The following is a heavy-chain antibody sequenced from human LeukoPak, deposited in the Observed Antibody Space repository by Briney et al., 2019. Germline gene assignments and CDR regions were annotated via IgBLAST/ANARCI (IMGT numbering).Heavy chain of an antibody. CDR1: GGTFSSYA. Sequence: SVKVSCKASGGTFSSYAISWVRQAPGQGLEWMGGIIPIFGTANYAQKFQGRVAITTDESTSTAYMELSSLRSEDTAVYYCARAPYYYDSSGYYARPYYFDYWGQGTLVTVSS. V-gene: IGHV1-69*05. D-gene: IGHD3-22*01. CDR3: ARAPYYYDSSGYYARPYYFDY. CDR2: IIPIFGTA. J-gene: IGHJ4*02.